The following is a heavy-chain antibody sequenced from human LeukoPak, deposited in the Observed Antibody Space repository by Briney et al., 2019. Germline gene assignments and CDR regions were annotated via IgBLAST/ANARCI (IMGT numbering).Heavy chain of an antibody. CDR2: INPNSGGT. CDR3: ATRGAFICGGDCPHY. J-gene: IGHJ4*02. D-gene: IGHD2-21*02. CDR1: VYTFTDYF. Sequence: GASVKVSCKACVYTFTDYFMNWVRQGPGQGLEWMGWINPNSGGTNYAQKFQGRVTMTRDTPISTAYMELSRLRSDDTAVYYCATRGAFICGGDCPHYWGQGTLVTVSS. V-gene: IGHV1-2*02.